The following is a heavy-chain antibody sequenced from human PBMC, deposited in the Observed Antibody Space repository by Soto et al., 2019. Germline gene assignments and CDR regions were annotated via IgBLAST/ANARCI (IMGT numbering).Heavy chain of an antibody. Sequence: PSETLSLTCTISGGSFNNDYWTWILQSPGKGLEWIGYIFHSGITDYNPSVKSRVTISIDKSKNLFSLKLTSVTAADTAVYYCARDRYFYDSAGYYRTLDSWGQGILVTVSS. D-gene: IGHD3-22*01. CDR1: GGSFNNDY. V-gene: IGHV4-59*01. J-gene: IGHJ5*01. CDR2: IFHSGIT. CDR3: ARDRYFYDSAGYYRTLDS.